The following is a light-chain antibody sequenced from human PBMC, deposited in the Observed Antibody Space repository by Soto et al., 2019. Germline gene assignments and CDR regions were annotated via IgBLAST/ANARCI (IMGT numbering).Light chain of an antibody. J-gene: IGKJ1*01. Sequence: DIQMTQSPSSLSASVGDRVTITCRASQSINTYLNWYQQKPGKAPKVLIYAASSFQSGVPSRFSGSGSGTVFTLTISSLQPEDFGTYYCQQSYNFPRTFGQGTKVDIK. CDR1: QSINTY. CDR2: AAS. CDR3: QQSYNFPRT. V-gene: IGKV1-39*01.